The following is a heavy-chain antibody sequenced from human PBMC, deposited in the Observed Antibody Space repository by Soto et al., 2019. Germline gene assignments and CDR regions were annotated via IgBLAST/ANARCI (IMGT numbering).Heavy chain of an antibody. D-gene: IGHD3-22*01. CDR1: GFSLSTSGVG. CDR2: IYWDDDK. Sequence: QITLKESGPTLVKPTQTLTLTCTFSGFSLSTSGVGVGWIRQPPGKALEWLALIYWDDDKRYSPSLKSRLTITKDTSKNQVVLTMTNMDPVDTATYYCAHASYYYDSCGYYSTTFDYWGQGTLVTVSS. J-gene: IGHJ4*02. V-gene: IGHV2-5*02. CDR3: AHASYYYDSCGYYSTTFDY.